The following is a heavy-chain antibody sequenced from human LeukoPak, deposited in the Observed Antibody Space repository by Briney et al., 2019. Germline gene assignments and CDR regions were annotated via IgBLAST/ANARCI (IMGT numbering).Heavy chain of an antibody. CDR2: IVAGSGNT. CDR1: GFTFTSSA. CDR3: AADSSVQAEVGATH. Sequence: ASVKVSCKASGFTFTSSAMQWVRQARGQRLEWIGSIVAGSGNTNYTQKFQERVTITRDMSTSTAYMELSSLRSEDTAVYYCAADSSVQAEVGATHWGQGTLVTVSS. D-gene: IGHD1-26*01. J-gene: IGHJ1*01. V-gene: IGHV1-58*02.